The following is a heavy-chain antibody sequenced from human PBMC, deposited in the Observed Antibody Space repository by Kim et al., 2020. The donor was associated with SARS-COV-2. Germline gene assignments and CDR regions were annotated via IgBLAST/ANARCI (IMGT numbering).Heavy chain of an antibody. Sequence: GGSLRLSCVGSGFSFSDYSMTWVRQAPGKGLEWVSSISYSSQYIFYVDSVKGRFTVSRDNAKNSLYLQMNSLRGGDTAIYYCVRDDSTLAVTGTRSADWGQGTLVTVSS. J-gene: IGHJ4*02. CDR1: GFSFSDYS. CDR2: ISYSSQYI. V-gene: IGHV3-21*01. CDR3: VRDDSTLAVTGTRSAD. D-gene: IGHD6-13*01.